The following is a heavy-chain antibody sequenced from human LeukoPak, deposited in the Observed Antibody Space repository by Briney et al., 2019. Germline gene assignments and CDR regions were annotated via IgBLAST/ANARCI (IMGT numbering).Heavy chain of an antibody. CDR1: GYTFSGYF. V-gene: IGHV1-2*02. D-gene: IGHD5-18*01. Sequence: ASVKVSCKASGYTFSGYFMHWVRQAPGQGLEWMGWINPNSGDTNYAQKFQGRVTMTRDTSSSTAYMELSRLRSDDTAVYYCARTRGYSYGPVGGYFDYWGQGTLVTVSS. CDR2: INPNSGDT. J-gene: IGHJ4*02. CDR3: ARTRGYSYGPVGGYFDY.